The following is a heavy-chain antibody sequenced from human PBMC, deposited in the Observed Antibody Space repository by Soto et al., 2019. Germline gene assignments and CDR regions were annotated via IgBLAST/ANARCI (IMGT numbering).Heavy chain of an antibody. CDR1: GFIFSSYA. D-gene: IGHD6-19*01. Sequence: GGSLRLSCAASGFIFSSYAMTWVRQAPGKGLEWVSGISGSGGTTYYVDSVKGRFTISRDNSKNTLYLQTNSLRAEDSAIYYCAKTSEYSSGLDGFDIWGQGTMVTVSS. J-gene: IGHJ3*02. CDR2: ISGSGGTT. V-gene: IGHV3-23*01. CDR3: AKTSEYSSGLDGFDI.